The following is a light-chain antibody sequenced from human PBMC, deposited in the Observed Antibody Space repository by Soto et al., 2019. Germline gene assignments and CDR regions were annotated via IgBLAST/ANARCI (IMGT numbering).Light chain of an antibody. V-gene: IGKV3-20*01. CDR3: QQYGSSPRT. CDR2: GAS. CDR1: QSVTNDF. Sequence: ESVLTQSPGTLSLSPGEGATLSCRASQSVTNDFLAWYQQKPGQAPRLLIYGASSRATGIPDRFSGSGSGTDFSLTISRLEPEDFAVYYCQQYGSSPRTFGQGTK. J-gene: IGKJ1*01.